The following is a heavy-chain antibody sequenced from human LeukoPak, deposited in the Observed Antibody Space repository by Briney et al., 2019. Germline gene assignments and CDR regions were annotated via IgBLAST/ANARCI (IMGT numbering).Heavy chain of an antibody. J-gene: IGHJ4*02. CDR3: ARDIDNYGDYIPY. CDR1: GFTVSSNY. CDR2: IYSCGST. D-gene: IGHD4-17*01. Sequence: GGSLRLSCAASGFTVSSNYMSWVRQAPGKGLEWVSVIYSCGSTYYADSVKGRFTISRDNSKNTLYLQMNSLRAEDTAVYYCARDIDNYGDYIPYWGQGTLVTVSS. V-gene: IGHV3-66*01.